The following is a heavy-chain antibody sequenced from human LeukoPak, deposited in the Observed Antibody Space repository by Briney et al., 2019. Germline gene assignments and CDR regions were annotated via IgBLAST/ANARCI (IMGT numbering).Heavy chain of an antibody. Sequence: SETLSLTCAVYGGSFSGYYWSWIRQPPGKGLEWIGEINHSGSTNYNPSLKSRVTISVDTSKNQFSLKLSSVTAADTAVYYCAREAYGYLFDYWGQGTLVTVSS. CDR2: INHSGST. V-gene: IGHV4-34*01. CDR3: AREAYGYLFDY. J-gene: IGHJ4*02. CDR1: GGSFSGYY. D-gene: IGHD5-18*01.